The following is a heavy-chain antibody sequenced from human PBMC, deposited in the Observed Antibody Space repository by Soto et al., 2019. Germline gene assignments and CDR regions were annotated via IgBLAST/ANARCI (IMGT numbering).Heavy chain of an antibody. CDR3: AGGQRWLQSPRFDY. J-gene: IGHJ4*02. D-gene: IGHD5-12*01. CDR2: ISYDGSNK. CDR1: GFTFSSYA. Sequence: PGGSLRLSCAASGFTFSSYAMHWVRQAPGKGLEWVAVISYDGSNKYFADSVKGRFTISRDNSKNTLYLQMNSLRAEDTAVYYCAGGQRWLQSPRFDYWGQGTLVTVSS. V-gene: IGHV3-30-3*01.